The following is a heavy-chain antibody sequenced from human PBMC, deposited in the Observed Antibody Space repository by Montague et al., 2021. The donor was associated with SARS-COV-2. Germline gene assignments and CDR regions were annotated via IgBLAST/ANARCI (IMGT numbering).Heavy chain of an antibody. CDR1: GFTFSSYA. CDR2: ISYDGSNK. Sequence: SLRLSCAASGFTFSSYAMHWVRQAPGKGLEWVAVISYDGSNKYYVDSVKGRFTISRDNSKNTLYLQMNSLRAEDTAAYYCARTDGGSYFNAFDIWGQGTMVTVSS. D-gene: IGHD1-26*01. V-gene: IGHV3-30*04. J-gene: IGHJ3*02. CDR3: ARTDGGSYFNAFDI.